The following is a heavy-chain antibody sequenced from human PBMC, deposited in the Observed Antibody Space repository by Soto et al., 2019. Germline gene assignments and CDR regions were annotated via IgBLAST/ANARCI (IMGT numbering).Heavy chain of an antibody. J-gene: IGHJ6*02. CDR3: AMVDVYVTPSPQDV. D-gene: IGHD3-16*01. CDR1: GYTFTRYG. CDR2: INTYNGNT. V-gene: IGHV1-18*01. Sequence: QVQLVQSGAEVKNPGASVKVSCKASGYTFTRYGIGWARQAPGQGLERMGWINTYNGNTNYAQNVQGRVTLTTDTXXRTAYMELRSLRSTDTAIYYCAMVDVYVTPSPQDVWGQGTTVIVSS.